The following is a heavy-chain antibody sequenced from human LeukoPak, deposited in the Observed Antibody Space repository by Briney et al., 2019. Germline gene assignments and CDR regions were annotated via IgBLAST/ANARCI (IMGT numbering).Heavy chain of an antibody. D-gene: IGHD4-23*01. V-gene: IGHV3-7*01. CDR2: IKQDGSEK. Sequence: GGSLRLSCAASGFTFSSYWMSWVRQAPGKGLEWVANIKQDGSEKYYVDSVKGRFTISRDNAKDSLYLQMNSLSAEDTAVYYCAREGSTVVTPDYWGQGTLVTVSS. CDR1: GFTFSSYW. CDR3: AREGSTVVTPDY. J-gene: IGHJ4*02.